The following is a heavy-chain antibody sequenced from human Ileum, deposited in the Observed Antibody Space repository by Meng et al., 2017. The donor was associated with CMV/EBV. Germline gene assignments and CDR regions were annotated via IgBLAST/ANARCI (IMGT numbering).Heavy chain of an antibody. D-gene: IGHD6-6*01. CDR1: GDRVSTNNVA. Sequence: QIKLQQSSPGLVKPTQTLSLTCDISGDRVSTNNVAWNWIRQSPLRGLEWLGRTAYRSKWDYEYSVSVKSRITISPDTSKNQFSLQLRSVTPEDTAVYYCARESELLRFDHWGQGTLVTVSS. J-gene: IGHJ4*02. CDR2: TAYRSKWDY. CDR3: ARESELLRFDH. V-gene: IGHV6-1*01.